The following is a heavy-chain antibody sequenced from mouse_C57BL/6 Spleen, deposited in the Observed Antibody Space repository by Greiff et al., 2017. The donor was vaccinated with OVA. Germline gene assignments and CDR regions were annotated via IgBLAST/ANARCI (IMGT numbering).Heavy chain of an antibody. CDR2: IYPRDGST. CDR1: GYTFTSYD. J-gene: IGHJ3*01. V-gene: IGHV1-85*01. D-gene: IGHD1-1*01. CDR3: ARSDYGSSPWFAY. Sequence: VQLQQSGPELVKPGASVKLSCKASGYTFTSYDINWVKQRPGQGLEWIGWIYPRDGSTTYNEKFKGKATLTVDTSSSTAYMELHSLTAEDSAVYFCARSDYGSSPWFAYWGQGTLVTVSA.